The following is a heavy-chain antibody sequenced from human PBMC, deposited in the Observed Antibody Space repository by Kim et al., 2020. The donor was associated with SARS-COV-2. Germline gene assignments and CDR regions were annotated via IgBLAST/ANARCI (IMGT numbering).Heavy chain of an antibody. CDR3: AKTPGGYSYGLFFDS. CDR2: IGGGSTNT. CDR1: GFTFSNYA. D-gene: IGHD5-18*01. V-gene: IGHV3-23*01. J-gene: IGHJ4*02. Sequence: GGSLRLSCAASGFTFSNYAMSWVRQAPGKGLEWVSGIGGGSTNTYYADSVKGRFTISRDISKNTLYLQMNGLGAEDTAVFYCAKTPGGYSYGLFFDSWGQGTLVTVSS.